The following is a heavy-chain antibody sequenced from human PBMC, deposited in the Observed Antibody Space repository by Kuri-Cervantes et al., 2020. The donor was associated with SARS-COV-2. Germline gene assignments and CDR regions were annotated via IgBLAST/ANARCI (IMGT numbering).Heavy chain of an antibody. CDR2: FDPEDGET. J-gene: IGHJ4*02. D-gene: IGHD1-1*01. CDR1: GYTFTSYG. CDR3: ATDQGGWKGFDY. Sequence: ASVQVSCKASGYTFTSYGISWVRQAPGKGLEWMGGFDPEDGETIYAQKFQGRVTMTEDTSTDTAYMELSSLRSEDTAVYYCATDQGGWKGFDYWGQGTLVTVSS. V-gene: IGHV1-24*01.